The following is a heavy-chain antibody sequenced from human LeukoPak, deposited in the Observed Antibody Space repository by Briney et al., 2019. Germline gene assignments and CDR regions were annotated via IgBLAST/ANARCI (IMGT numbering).Heavy chain of an antibody. CDR3: ARGRPYYYYMDV. J-gene: IGHJ6*03. V-gene: IGHV3-23*01. CDR1: GFTFSSYG. Sequence: PGGTLRLSCAASGFTFSSYGMSWVRQAPGKGLEWVSAISGSGGSTYYADSVKGRFTISRDNAKNSLYLQMNSLRDEDTALYYCARGRPYYYYMDVWGKGTTVSVSS. CDR2: ISGSGGST.